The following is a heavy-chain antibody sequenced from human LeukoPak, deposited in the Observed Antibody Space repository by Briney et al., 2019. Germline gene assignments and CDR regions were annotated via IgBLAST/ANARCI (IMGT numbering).Heavy chain of an antibody. Sequence: ASVKVSCKASGYPFTNFYVHWVRLAPGQGLEWLGWTHPVSGDTIYAQKFQGRVTMTRDTSISTAYMELTSLTSDDTAVYYRARMTHTLGATYSHFDYWGQGTLVTVSS. CDR2: THPVSGDT. CDR3: ARMTHTLGATYSHFDY. J-gene: IGHJ4*02. V-gene: IGHV1-2*02. CDR1: GYPFTNFY. D-gene: IGHD3-16*01.